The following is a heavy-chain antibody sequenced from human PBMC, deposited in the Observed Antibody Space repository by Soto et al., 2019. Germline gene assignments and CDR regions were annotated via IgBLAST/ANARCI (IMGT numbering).Heavy chain of an antibody. D-gene: IGHD3-10*01. J-gene: IGHJ6*02. CDR3: ARDIPLYGSGTYGMDV. CDR1: GGSISSGGYY. V-gene: IGHV4-31*03. CDR2: IYYSGST. Sequence: QVQLQESGPGLVKPSQTLSLTCTVSGGSISSGGYYWSWIRQHPGKGLEWIGYIYYSGSTSYNPSLKSRVTISVDTSKNQFSLKLSSVTAADTAVYYCARDIPLYGSGTYGMDVWGQGTTVTVSS.